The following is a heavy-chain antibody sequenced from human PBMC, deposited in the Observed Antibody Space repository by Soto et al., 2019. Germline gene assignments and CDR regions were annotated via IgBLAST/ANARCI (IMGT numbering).Heavy chain of an antibody. J-gene: IGHJ4*02. CDR3: VRDLDGSGAYYTDF. V-gene: IGHV1-69*05. CDR1: GGTFSSYA. CDR2: IIPIFGTA. Sequence: SVKVSCKASGGTFSSYAISWVRQAPGQGLEWMGGIIPIFGTANYAQKFQGRVTLTTDTSTSTAYMELRSLRSDDTAIYYCVRDLDGSGAYYTDFWGQGTLVTVSS. D-gene: IGHD3-10*01.